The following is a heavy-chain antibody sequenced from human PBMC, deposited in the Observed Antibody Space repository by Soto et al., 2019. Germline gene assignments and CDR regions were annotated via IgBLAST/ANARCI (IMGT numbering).Heavy chain of an antibody. CDR3: ASFRSRIAAAEYWFDP. CDR1: GGSISSYY. D-gene: IGHD6-13*01. CDR2: IYYSGST. Sequence: QVQLQESGPGLVKPSETLSLTCTVSGGSISSYYWSWIRQPPGKGLKWIGYIYYSGSTNYNPSLKSRVTISVDTSKNQFSLKLSSVTAADTAVYYCASFRSRIAAAEYWFDPWGQGTLVTVSS. J-gene: IGHJ5*02. V-gene: IGHV4-59*01.